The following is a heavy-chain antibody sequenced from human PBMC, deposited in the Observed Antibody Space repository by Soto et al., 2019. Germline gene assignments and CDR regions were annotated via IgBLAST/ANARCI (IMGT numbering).Heavy chain of an antibody. CDR2: ISAYNGNT. V-gene: IGHV1-18*01. CDR1: GYTFTSYG. J-gene: IGHJ4*02. D-gene: IGHD1-7*01. Sequence: QVQLVQSGAEVKKPGASVKVSCKASGYTFTSYGISWVRQAPGQGLEWMGWISAYNGNTNYAQKLQGRVTMTTDTSTRTADMELRRLRSDDTAVYYCARDRNYGGNSGSDPGRAFDYWGQGTLVTVSS. CDR3: ARDRNYGGNSGSDPGRAFDY.